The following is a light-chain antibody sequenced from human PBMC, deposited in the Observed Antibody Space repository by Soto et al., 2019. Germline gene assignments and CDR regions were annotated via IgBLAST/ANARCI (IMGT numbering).Light chain of an antibody. CDR1: QSVSGSQ. J-gene: IGKJ2*01. CDR2: GAS. CDR3: HQSGHFPHT. V-gene: IGKV3-20*01. Sequence: EIVLTQSPGTLSLSPGERVTLSCRASQSVSGSQLAWYQQKPGQAPRLLIYGASSRASGVPDRFSGIASGTDFTFIISRLEPEDFVLCYCHQSGHFPHTFCQGTKLETK.